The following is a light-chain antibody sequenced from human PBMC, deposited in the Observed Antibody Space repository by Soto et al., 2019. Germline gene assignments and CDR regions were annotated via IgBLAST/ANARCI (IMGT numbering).Light chain of an antibody. CDR1: SSDVGGYNY. CDR2: EVN. J-gene: IGLJ1*01. Sequence: QSALTQPPSASGSPGQSVAISCTGTSSDVGGYNYVSWYQQHPGKAPKLMIYEVNKRPSGVTDRFSGSKSGNTASLTVSGHQAEDDADYYCSSYAGSSNVFGTGTKLTVL. V-gene: IGLV2-8*01. CDR3: SSYAGSSNV.